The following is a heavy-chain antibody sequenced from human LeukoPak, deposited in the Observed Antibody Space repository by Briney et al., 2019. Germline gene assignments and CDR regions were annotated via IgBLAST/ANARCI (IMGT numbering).Heavy chain of an antibody. CDR2: ISGSGSST. CDR3: ARDLEGGYSSSWYANWFDP. D-gene: IGHD6-13*01. CDR1: GFTFSSYG. Sequence: GGTLRLSCAASGFTFSSYGMSWVRQAPGKGLEWVSSISGSGSSTYYADSVKGRFTISRDNSKNTLYLQMNSLRAEDTAVYYCARDLEGGYSSSWYANWFDPWGQGTLVTVSS. J-gene: IGHJ5*02. V-gene: IGHV3-23*01.